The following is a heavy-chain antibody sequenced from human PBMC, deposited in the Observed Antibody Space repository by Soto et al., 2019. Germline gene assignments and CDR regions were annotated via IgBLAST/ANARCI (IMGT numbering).Heavy chain of an antibody. CDR3: TTSGSSWYQYYYYGMDV. CDR2: IKSKTDGGTT. D-gene: IGHD6-13*01. J-gene: IGHJ6*02. CDR1: GFTFSNAW. Sequence: GGSLRLSCAASGFTFSNAWMNWVRQAPGKGLEWVGRIKSKTDGGTTDYAAPVKGRFTISRDDSKNTLYLQMNSLKTEDTAVYYCTTSGSSWYQYYYYGMDVWGQGTTVTVSS. V-gene: IGHV3-15*07.